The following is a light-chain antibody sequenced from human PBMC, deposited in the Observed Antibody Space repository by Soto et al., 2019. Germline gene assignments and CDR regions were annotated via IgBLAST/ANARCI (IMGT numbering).Light chain of an antibody. V-gene: IGKV1-17*01. CDR2: AAS. CDR3: LQHNTYPPT. Sequence: DIQMTQSPSSLSASLGDRVTITCRASQGIRTDLGWYQQRPGRAPTRLIYAASTLQSGVPSRFIGSGSVKEFTLTISSLQSEDFATYYCLQHNTYPPTFGRGTRVEF. J-gene: IGKJ4*02. CDR1: QGIRTD.